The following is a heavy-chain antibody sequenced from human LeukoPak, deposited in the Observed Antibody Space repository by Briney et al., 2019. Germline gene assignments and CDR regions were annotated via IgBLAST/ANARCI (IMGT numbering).Heavy chain of an antibody. J-gene: IGHJ3*02. Sequence: GGSLRLSCAASGFTFSSYAMSWVRQAPGKGLVWVSRINSDGSSTSYADSVKGRFTISRDNAKNTLYLQMNSLRAEDTAVYYCARESTGITMVRGVIDDAFDIWGQGTMVTVSS. CDR1: GFTFSSYA. V-gene: IGHV3-74*01. CDR3: ARESTGITMVRGVIDDAFDI. D-gene: IGHD3-10*01. CDR2: INSDGSST.